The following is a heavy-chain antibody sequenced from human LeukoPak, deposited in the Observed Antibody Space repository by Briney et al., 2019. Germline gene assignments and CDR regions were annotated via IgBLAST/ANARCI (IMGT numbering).Heavy chain of an antibody. CDR1: GGSFSGYY. CDR3: ASLGYCSSTSCYRYYYYMDV. Sequence: SETLSLTCAVYGGSFSGYYWSWIRQPPGKGLEWIGEINHSGSTNYNPSLKSRVTISVDTSKDQCSLKLSSVTAADTAVYYCASLGYCSSTSCYRYYYYMDVWGKGTTVTVSS. V-gene: IGHV4-34*01. J-gene: IGHJ6*03. D-gene: IGHD2-2*03. CDR2: INHSGST.